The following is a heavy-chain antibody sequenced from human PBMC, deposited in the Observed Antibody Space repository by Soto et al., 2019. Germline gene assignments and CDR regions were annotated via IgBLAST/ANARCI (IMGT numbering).Heavy chain of an antibody. CDR2: ISSSSSYT. CDR1: GFTFSSYS. CDR3: ARDPGVGRLHLGEISSRIY. V-gene: IGHV3-21*01. Sequence: EVQLVESGGGLVKPGGSLRLSCAASGFTFSSYSMNWVRQAPGKGLEWVSFISSSSSYTYYADSVKGRFTISRDNAKNSLDLQMNSLRAEDTAVYYCARDPGVGRLHLGEISSRIYWGQGTLVTVSS. J-gene: IGHJ4*02. D-gene: IGHD3-16*02.